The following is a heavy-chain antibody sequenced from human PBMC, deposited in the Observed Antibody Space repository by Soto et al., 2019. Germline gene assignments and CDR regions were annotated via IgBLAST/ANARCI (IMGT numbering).Heavy chain of an antibody. D-gene: IGHD3-16*02. J-gene: IGHJ4*02. CDR1: GFTFSSYA. Sequence: EVQLLESGGGLVQPGGSLRLSCAASGFTFSSYAMSWARQAPGKGLEWVSAISGSGGSTYYADSVKGRFTISRDNSKNTLYLQMNSLRAEDTAVYYCEPDLGELSLYRRFDYWGQGTLVTVSS. CDR3: EPDLGELSLYRRFDY. CDR2: ISGSGGST. V-gene: IGHV3-23*01.